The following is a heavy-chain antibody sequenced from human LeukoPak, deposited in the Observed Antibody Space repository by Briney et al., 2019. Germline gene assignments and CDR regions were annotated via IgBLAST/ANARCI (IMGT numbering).Heavy chain of an antibody. CDR1: GFTFSSYG. D-gene: IGHD4-17*01. Sequence: GGSLRLSCAASGFTFSSYGMHWVRQAPGKGLEWVAVISYDGSNKYYADSVKGRFTISRDNSKNTLYLQMNSLRAEDTAVYYCAKGGARRYGDLDYWGQGTLVTVSS. V-gene: IGHV3-30*18. J-gene: IGHJ4*02. CDR2: ISYDGSNK. CDR3: AKGGARRYGDLDY.